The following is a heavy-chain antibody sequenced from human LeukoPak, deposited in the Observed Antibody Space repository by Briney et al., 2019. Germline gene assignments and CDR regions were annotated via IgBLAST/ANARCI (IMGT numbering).Heavy chain of an antibody. CDR2: INPNSGGT. V-gene: IGHV1-2*02. CDR3: AREELPDYGGNSYRYYYMDV. CDR1: GYTFTGYY. D-gene: IGHD4-23*01. Sequence: ASVKVSCKASGYTFTGYYMHWVRQAPGQGLEWMGWINPNSGGTNYAQKFQGRVTMTRETSISTAYMELSRLRSDDTAVYYCAREELPDYGGNSYRYYYMDVRGKGTTVTVSS. J-gene: IGHJ6*03.